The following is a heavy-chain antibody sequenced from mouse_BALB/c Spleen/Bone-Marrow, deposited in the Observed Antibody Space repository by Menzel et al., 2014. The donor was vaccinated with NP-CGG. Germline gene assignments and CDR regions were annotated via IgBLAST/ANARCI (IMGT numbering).Heavy chain of an antibody. CDR2: IAPGSGST. V-gene: IGHV1S41*01. J-gene: IGHJ1*01. CDR3: ARFYGNYGWYFDV. D-gene: IGHD2-1*01. CDR1: GYTFTNFW. Sequence: DLVKPGASVKLSCKASGYTFTNFWINWIKQRPGQGLEWVGRIAPGSGSTYYNEIFKGKATLTVDTSSSTAYIQLSSLSSEGSAVYFCARFYGNYGWYFDVWGAGTTVTVSS.